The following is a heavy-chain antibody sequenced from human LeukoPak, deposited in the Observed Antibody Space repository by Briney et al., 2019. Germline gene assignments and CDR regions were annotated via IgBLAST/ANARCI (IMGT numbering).Heavy chain of an antibody. CDR2: ISWNSGSI. CDR3: AKGVSVRIGVTPYYYYYYMDV. J-gene: IGHJ6*03. CDR1: GFTFDDYA. D-gene: IGHD6-19*01. Sequence: GGSLRLSCAASGFTFDDYAMHWVRQAPGKGLEWVSGISWNSGSIGYADSVKGRFTISRDNAKNSLYLQMNSLRAEDTALYYCAKGVSVRIGVTPYYYYYYMDVWGKGTTVTISS. V-gene: IGHV3-9*01.